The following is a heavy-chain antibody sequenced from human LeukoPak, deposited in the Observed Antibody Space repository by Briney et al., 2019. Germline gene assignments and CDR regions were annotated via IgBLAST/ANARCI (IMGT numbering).Heavy chain of an antibody. CDR2: ISGSGAST. Sequence: GGSLRLSCAASGFTFSSYAMSWVRQAPGKGLEWVSAISGSGASTYYADSVKGRVTISRDNSKNTLYLQMNSLRAEDTAVYYCAMTTFGFRSAVAPFDYWGQGTLVTVSS. CDR3: AMTTFGFRSAVAPFDY. V-gene: IGHV3-23*01. J-gene: IGHJ4*02. CDR1: GFTFSSYA. D-gene: IGHD6-19*01.